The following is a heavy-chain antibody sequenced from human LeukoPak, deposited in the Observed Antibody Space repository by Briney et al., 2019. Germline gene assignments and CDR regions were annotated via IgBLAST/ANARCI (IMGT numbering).Heavy chain of an antibody. CDR1: GCTFTDYD. D-gene: IGHD1-7*01. V-gene: IGHV1-18*01. Sequence: SVKVSCKASGCTFTDYDITWVRQAPGQRLERMGWISAYNGHTNYAQKLQGRITVTTDTSTSTSYMELRSLRSDDTAVYYCARRGLGTTQRYFEYWGQGTLVIVSS. CDR2: ISAYNGHT. J-gene: IGHJ4*02. CDR3: ARRGLGTTQRYFEY.